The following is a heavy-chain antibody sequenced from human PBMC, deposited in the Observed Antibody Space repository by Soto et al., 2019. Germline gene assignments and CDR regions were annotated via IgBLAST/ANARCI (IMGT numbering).Heavy chain of an antibody. CDR3: AQAPVPYCSGGSCYWFDY. Sequence: GGSLRLSCAASGFTFSSYAMSWVRQAPGKGLEWVSAISGSGGSTYYADSVKGRFTISRDNSKNTLYLQMNSLRAEDTAVYYCAQAPVPYCSGGSCYWFDYWGQGTLVTVSS. D-gene: IGHD2-15*01. J-gene: IGHJ4*02. CDR2: ISGSGGST. CDR1: GFTFSSYA. V-gene: IGHV3-23*01.